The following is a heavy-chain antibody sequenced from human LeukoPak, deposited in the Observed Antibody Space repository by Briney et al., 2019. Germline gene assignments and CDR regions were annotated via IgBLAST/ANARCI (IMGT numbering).Heavy chain of an antibody. CDR3: ARDHRSGSGSGTQANDY. V-gene: IGHV3-48*02. J-gene: IGHJ4*02. D-gene: IGHD3-10*01. CDR2: ISSSSKTI. Sequence: GGSLRLSCAASGFTFSNYAMSWVRQAPGKGLEWVSYISSSSKTIYYADSVKGRFTISRDNAKKSLDLQMNSLRDEDTAVYYCARDHRSGSGSGTQANDYWGQGTLVTVSS. CDR1: GFTFSNYA.